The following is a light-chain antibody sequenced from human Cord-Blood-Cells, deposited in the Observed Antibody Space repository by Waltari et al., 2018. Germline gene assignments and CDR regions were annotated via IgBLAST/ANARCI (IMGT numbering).Light chain of an antibody. J-gene: IGKJ2*03. V-gene: IGKV1-39*01. CDR3: QQSYSTPYS. Sequence: DIQKTQAPSPPSSFVGDQVTLTCRASQSISSYLNWYQQKPGKAPKLLIYAASSLQIGVPSRFSGSGSGTDFTLTISSLQPEDFATYYCQQSYSTPYSFGQGTKLEIK. CDR2: AAS. CDR1: QSISSY.